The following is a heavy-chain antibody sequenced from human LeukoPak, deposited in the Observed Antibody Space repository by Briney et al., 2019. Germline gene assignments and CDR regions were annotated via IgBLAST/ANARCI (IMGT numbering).Heavy chain of an antibody. J-gene: IGHJ4*02. CDR3: ARHYGSGSYYRF. CDR1: GGSFSGYY. CDR2: INHSGSI. Sequence: PSETLSLTCAVYGGSFSGYYWSWIRQPPGKGLEWIGEINHSGSINYNPSLKSRVTISPDTSKNQFSLKLSSVTAADTAVYYCARHYGSGSYYRFWGQGTLVTVSS. D-gene: IGHD3-10*01. V-gene: IGHV4-34*01.